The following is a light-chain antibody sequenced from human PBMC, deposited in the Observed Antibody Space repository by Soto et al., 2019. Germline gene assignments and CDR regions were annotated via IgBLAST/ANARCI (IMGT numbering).Light chain of an antibody. CDR3: QQYGSSPYT. J-gene: IGKJ2*01. V-gene: IGKV3-20*01. Sequence: EIVLTQSPGTLSLSPGERATLSCRASQTVTSSFFAGYQQKPGQAPRLLIYGVSSRATGIPDRFSGSGSGTDFTLIISRLEPEDFAVYFCQQYGSSPYTFGQGTKLEIK. CDR2: GVS. CDR1: QTVTSSF.